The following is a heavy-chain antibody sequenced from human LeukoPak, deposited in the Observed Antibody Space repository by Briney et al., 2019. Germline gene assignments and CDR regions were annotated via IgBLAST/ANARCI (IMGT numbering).Heavy chain of an antibody. J-gene: IGHJ4*02. V-gene: IGHV3-53*01. Sequence: PGGSLRFSCAASGFTVSGTNRSWVRQAPGRGLEWVSAMYAGGTTYYADSVKGRFTISRDNSRNTLFLHMSSLRADDTAVYYCAKDESTSGGGLASWGQGTLVTVSS. CDR3: AKDESTSGGGLAS. CDR1: GFTVSGTN. CDR2: MYAGGTT. D-gene: IGHD3-16*01.